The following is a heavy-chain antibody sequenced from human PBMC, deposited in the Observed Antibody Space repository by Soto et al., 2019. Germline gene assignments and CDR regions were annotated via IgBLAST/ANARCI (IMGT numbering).Heavy chain of an antibody. D-gene: IGHD3-22*01. J-gene: IGHJ4*02. CDR2: IYYSGST. CDR1: DGSISSGDYC. CDR3: ARAFDDSSGYYGGLGY. V-gene: IGHV4-30-4*01. Sequence: SETLSLTCTGYDGSISSGDYCLSWLSQPPGKGLEWIGYIYYSGSTYYNPSLKNRITISVDTPKNQLSLKLSSVTAADTAVYYCARAFDDSSGYYGGLGYWGQGNLVTVSS.